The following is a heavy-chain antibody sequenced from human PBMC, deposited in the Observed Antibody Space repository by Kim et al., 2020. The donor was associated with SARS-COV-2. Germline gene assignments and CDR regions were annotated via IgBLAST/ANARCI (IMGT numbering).Heavy chain of an antibody. V-gene: IGHV4-59*01. CDR3: ARARDCSGGNCYHGGNDFDI. Sequence: PSETLSLTCTVSGVSINSYYWSWVRQPPGKGLEWIGFVYYTGSSHYSPSLKSRVTISTDTSKNQFSLNLNSVTAADSAVYYCARARDCSGGNCYHGGNDFDIWGQGTLVTVSS. J-gene: IGHJ3*02. D-gene: IGHD2-15*01. CDR1: GVSINSYY. CDR2: VYYTGSS.